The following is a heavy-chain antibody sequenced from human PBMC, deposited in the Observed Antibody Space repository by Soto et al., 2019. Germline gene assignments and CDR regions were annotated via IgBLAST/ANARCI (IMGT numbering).Heavy chain of an antibody. CDR1: GYTFTSYD. CDR3: ARGIAAAGYHYYYYMDV. CDR2: MNPNSGNT. Sequence: ASVKVSCKASGYTFTSYDINWVRQATGQGLEWMGWMNPNSGNTGYAQKFQGRVTMTRNTSISTAYMELSSLRSEDTAVYYCARGIAAAGYHYYYYMDVWGKGTTVTVSS. J-gene: IGHJ6*03. D-gene: IGHD6-13*01. V-gene: IGHV1-8*01.